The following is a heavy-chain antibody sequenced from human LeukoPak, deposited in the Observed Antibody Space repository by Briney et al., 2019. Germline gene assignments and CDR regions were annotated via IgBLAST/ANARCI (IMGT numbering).Heavy chain of an antibody. V-gene: IGHV3-30*03. CDR3: ARGVATIGYYFDY. Sequence: GGSLRLSCAASGFTFSSYGMHWVRQAPGKGLGWVAVISYDGSNKYYADSVKGRFTISRDNSKNTLYLQMNSLRAEDTAVYYCARGVATIGYYFDYWGQGTLVTVSS. CDR2: ISYDGSNK. CDR1: GFTFSSYG. J-gene: IGHJ4*02. D-gene: IGHD5-12*01.